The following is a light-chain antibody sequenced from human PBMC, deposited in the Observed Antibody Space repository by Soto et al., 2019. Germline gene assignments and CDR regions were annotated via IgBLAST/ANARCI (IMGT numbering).Light chain of an antibody. CDR3: CSEAGSYTLL. CDR1: SNDVGYYNY. J-gene: IGLJ2*01. Sequence: QSALTQPRSVSGSPGQSVTISCTGTSNDVGYYNYVSWYQQHPGKGPKLLIYDVYKRPSGVPARFSGSKSGNTASLTISGLQAEDEADNHCCSEAGSYTLLFGGGTKLTVL. V-gene: IGLV2-11*01. CDR2: DVY.